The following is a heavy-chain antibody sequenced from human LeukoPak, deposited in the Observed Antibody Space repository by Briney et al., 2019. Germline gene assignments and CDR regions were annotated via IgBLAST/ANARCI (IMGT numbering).Heavy chain of an antibody. CDR2: IGGDDP. CDR1: GFSFSVHA. D-gene: IGHD1-7*01. J-gene: IGHJ4*02. CDR3: VKDATPWNSIWDYFDY. V-gene: IGHV3-23*01. Sequence: GALRLSCAASGFSFSVHAMSWVRQAPGKGLEWVASIGGDDPFYADSVKGRFTVSRDNSKYRLYLQMDSLRAEDTAIYYCVKDATPWNSIWDYFDYWGQEALVTVSS.